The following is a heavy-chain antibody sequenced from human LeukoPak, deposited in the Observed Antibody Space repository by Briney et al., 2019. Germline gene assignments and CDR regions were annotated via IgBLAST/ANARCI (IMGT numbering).Heavy chain of an antibody. CDR1: GYTFTGYY. J-gene: IGHJ4*02. D-gene: IGHD2-21*02. CDR2: INPKSGGT. CDR3: ARVGAGDCCFFNY. V-gene: IGHV1-2*02. Sequence: SVKLSCKASGYTFTGYYIHWVRQATGQGLEWIGWINPKSGGTSYAQKFQCRVTMTGDTSISTAYMDLSKLRSDDSAVYYCARVGAGDCCFFNYWGQGTLVTVSS.